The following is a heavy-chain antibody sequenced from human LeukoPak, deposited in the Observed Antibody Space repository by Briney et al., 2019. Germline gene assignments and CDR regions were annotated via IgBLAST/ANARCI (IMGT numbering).Heavy chain of an antibody. CDR3: AGDYGEYYYGMDV. Sequence: GRSLRLSCAASGFTFNSYGMHWVRQAPGKGLVWVAVIWYDGSNEYYADSVKGRFTISRDNSKNTLYLQMNSLRAEDTAVYYCAGDYGEYYYGMDVWGRGTTVTVSS. CDR2: IWYDGSNE. CDR1: GFTFNSYG. V-gene: IGHV3-33*01. D-gene: IGHD4-17*01. J-gene: IGHJ6*02.